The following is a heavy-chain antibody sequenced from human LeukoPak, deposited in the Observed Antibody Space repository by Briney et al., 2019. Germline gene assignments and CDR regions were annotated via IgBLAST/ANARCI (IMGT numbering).Heavy chain of an antibody. D-gene: IGHD3-9*01. CDR3: ARASLRYFDWLPWGAFDI. CDR2: MNPNSGNT. CDR1: GYAFTSYD. J-gene: IGHJ3*02. V-gene: IGHV1-8*01. Sequence: ASVKAPCKASGYAFTSYDINWVRQATGQGLEWMGWMNPNSGNTGYAQKFQGRVTMTRNTSISTAYMELSSLRSEDTAVYYCARASLRYFDWLPWGAFDIWGQGTMVTVSS.